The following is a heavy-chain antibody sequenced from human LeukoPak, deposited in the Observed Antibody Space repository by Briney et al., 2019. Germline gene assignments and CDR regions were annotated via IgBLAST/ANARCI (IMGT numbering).Heavy chain of an antibody. Sequence: SETLSLTCTVSVASISISFWTCMPHSPHKGREWRAYHYYTGKTNLNPSLQSRLNLSVETSKNHFHLRLSSVTAADTAIYYWTRLTVKRWLQSLFYYCDYYMDVWGKGTTVTISS. CDR1: VASISISF. J-gene: IGHJ6*03. CDR3: TRLTVKRWLQSLFYYCDYYMDV. V-gene: IGHV4-59*01. D-gene: IGHD5-24*01. CDR2: HYYTGKT.